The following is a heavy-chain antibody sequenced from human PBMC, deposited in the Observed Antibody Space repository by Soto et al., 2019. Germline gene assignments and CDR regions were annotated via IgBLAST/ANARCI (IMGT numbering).Heavy chain of an antibody. Sequence: PGGSLRLSCAASGFTFSSYGMHWVRQAPGKGLEWVAVIWYDGSNKYYADSVKGRFTISRDNSKNTLYLQMNSLRAEDTAVCYCARDPGVVPAAIPPSYYYGMDVWGQGTTVTVSS. CDR2: IWYDGSNK. V-gene: IGHV3-33*01. CDR1: GFTFSSYG. CDR3: ARDPGVVPAAIPPSYYYGMDV. D-gene: IGHD2-2*02. J-gene: IGHJ6*02.